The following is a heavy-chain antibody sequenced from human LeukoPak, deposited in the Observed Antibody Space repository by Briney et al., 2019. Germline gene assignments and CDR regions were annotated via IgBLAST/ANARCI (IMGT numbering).Heavy chain of an antibody. CDR1: GGSFSGYY. Sequence: PSETLSLTCAVYGGSFSGYYWSWIRQPPGKGLEWIGEINHSGSTNYNPSLKSRVTISVDTSKNQFSLKLSSVTAADTAVYYCARGPSLHLDTAMSRHKYFDYWGQGTLVTVSS. J-gene: IGHJ4*02. D-gene: IGHD5-18*01. CDR2: INHSGST. V-gene: IGHV4-34*01. CDR3: ARGPSLHLDTAMSRHKYFDY.